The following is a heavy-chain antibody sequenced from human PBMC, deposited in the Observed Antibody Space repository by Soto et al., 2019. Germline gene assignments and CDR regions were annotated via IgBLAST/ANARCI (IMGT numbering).Heavy chain of an antibody. CDR2: IFSNDEK. D-gene: IGHD6-19*01. V-gene: IGHV2-26*01. CDR3: ARSGYSSGWYDY. CDR1: GFSLSNARMG. Sequence: QVTLKESGPVLVKPTETLTLTCTVSGFSLSNARMGVSWIRQPPGKALEWLAHIFSNDEKSYSTSPKSRLTISKDTTNRRVGLTMTNMDPVDTATYYCARSGYSSGWYDYWGQGTLVTVSS. J-gene: IGHJ4*02.